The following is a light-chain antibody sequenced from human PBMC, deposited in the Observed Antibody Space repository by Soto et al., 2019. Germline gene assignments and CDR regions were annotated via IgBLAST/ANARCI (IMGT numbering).Light chain of an antibody. J-gene: IGLJ2*01. CDR3: AAWDVSFVV. V-gene: IGLV1-44*01. CDR2: SNN. Sequence: QSVLTQPPSASGTPGQRVTISCSGSRSNIGTNTVTWYQQLPGMAPKLLIHSNNKRPSGVPDRFSGSKSGTSASLAISGLQSDDEADYYCAAWDVSFVVFGGGTKLTVL. CDR1: RSNIGTNT.